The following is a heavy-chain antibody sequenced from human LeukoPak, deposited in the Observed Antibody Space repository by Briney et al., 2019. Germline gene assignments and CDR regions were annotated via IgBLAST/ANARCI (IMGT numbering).Heavy chain of an antibody. V-gene: IGHV3-23*01. CDR2: ISGSGGST. Sequence: GGSLRLSCAASGFTFSSYAMSWVRQAPGKGPEWVSAISGSGGSTYYADSVKGRFTISRDNSKNTLYLQMNSLRAEDTAVYYCAKARSGSSSSCYNYWGQGTLVTVSS. J-gene: IGHJ4*02. D-gene: IGHD2-2*02. CDR1: GFTFSSYA. CDR3: AKARSGSSSSCYNY.